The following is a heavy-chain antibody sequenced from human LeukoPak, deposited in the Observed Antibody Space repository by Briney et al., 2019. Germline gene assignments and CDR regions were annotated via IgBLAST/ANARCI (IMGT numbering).Heavy chain of an antibody. Sequence: PGGSLRLSYAATGFTFTSNWMSWVRQVPGKGLECLANIEEDGSETYYADSVKGRFTISRDNPKNLLFLQINSLRVEDTAVYYCARETPRRGETRDGYRWGQGTLVTVSS. J-gene: IGHJ4*02. CDR1: GFTFTSNW. D-gene: IGHD5-24*01. CDR2: IEEDGSET. V-gene: IGHV3-7*01. CDR3: ARETPRRGETRDGYR.